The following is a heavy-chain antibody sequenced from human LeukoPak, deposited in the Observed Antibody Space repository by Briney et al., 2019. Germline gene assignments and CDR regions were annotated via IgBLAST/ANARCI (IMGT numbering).Heavy chain of an antibody. CDR2: INQYGSEK. J-gene: IGHJ4*02. V-gene: IGHV3-7*01. D-gene: IGHD4-17*01. Sequence: TGGSLRLYCSASGFTFTTYWMTWVSQGPGKGLEWVAHINQYGSEKNYVDSVKGRFTISRDNAKNSLYLQMDSLTDEDTAVYYCARDKVNGAMTGSRFVYWGEGTLVTVSS. CDR1: GFTFTTYW. CDR3: ARDKVNGAMTGSRFVY.